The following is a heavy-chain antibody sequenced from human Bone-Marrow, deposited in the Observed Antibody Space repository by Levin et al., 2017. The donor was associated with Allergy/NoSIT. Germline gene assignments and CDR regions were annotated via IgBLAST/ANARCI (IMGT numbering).Heavy chain of an antibody. Sequence: SVKVSCKASGGIFSTYVISWVRQAPGQGLEWVGGIVPIFGTTHNAQKLQGRITITADKSTITAYMELRGLGSEDTAVYYCAGSSSGTGHFDSWGQGTLVTVSS. CDR3: AGSSSGTGHFDS. CDR2: IVPIFGTT. J-gene: IGHJ4*02. D-gene: IGHD3/OR15-3a*01. V-gene: IGHV1-69*06. CDR1: GGIFSTYV.